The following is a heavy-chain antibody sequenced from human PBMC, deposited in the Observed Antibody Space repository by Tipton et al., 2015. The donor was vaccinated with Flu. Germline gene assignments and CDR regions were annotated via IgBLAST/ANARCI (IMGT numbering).Heavy chain of an antibody. CDR2: INYSGRT. CDR1: GGSIRSYY. D-gene: IGHD3-10*01. J-gene: IGHJ5*02. CDR3: ARDGGVGAA. Sequence: TLSLTCTVSGGSIRSYYWSWIRQPAGKGLEWIASINYSGRTQYNPSLKSRVTISVDTSNNQFSLKLSSVTAADTAVYYCARDGGVGAAWGQGAPVNVSS. V-gene: IGHV4-4*07.